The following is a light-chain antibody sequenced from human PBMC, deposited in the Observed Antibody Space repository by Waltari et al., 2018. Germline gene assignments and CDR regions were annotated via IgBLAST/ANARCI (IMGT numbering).Light chain of an antibody. CDR1: SDINLGNYN. Sequence: PALTQPTSLSASPGASASLTCTLTSDINLGNYNIFWYQQKQGSPPRFLLYFYSDSSHLQVSGVPSRFSGSKDTSANAGLLMISGLQFEDEADYAGAVWHRSSWLFGGWTRLTVL. J-gene: IGLJ2*01. V-gene: IGLV5-39*01. CDR3: AVWHRSSWL. CDR2: FYSDSSH.